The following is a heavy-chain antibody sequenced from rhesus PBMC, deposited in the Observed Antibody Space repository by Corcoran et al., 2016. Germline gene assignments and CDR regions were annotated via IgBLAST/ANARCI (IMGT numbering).Heavy chain of an antibody. D-gene: IGHD3-28*01. CDR1: GASISSYW. V-gene: IGHV4-80*01. Sequence: QMQLQESGPGPVKPSETLSLTCAVSGASISSYWWGWTRPSPGKGLEWIGEIDGNTGRTRYNPSLRSRVTVSRDASKNQVSLKLTSVTAADTAVYYCARARYHYDNDYWGQGVLVTVSS. J-gene: IGHJ4*01. CDR3: ARARYHYDNDY. CDR2: IDGNTGRT.